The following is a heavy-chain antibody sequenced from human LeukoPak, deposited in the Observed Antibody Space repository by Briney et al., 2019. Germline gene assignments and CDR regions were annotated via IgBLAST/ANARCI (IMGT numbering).Heavy chain of an antibody. CDR2: IYYSGST. Sequence: SETLSLTCTVSGGSISSYYWSWIRQPPGKGLEWIGYIYYSGSTNYNPSLKSRVTISVDTSKNQFSLKLSSVTAADTAVYYCANSLYSSSWYGPNGAFDIWGQGTMVTVSS. J-gene: IGHJ3*02. V-gene: IGHV4-59*08. CDR1: GGSISSYY. D-gene: IGHD6-13*01. CDR3: ANSLYSSSWYGPNGAFDI.